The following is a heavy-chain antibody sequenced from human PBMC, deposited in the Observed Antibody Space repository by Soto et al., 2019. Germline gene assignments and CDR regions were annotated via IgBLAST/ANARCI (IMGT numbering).Heavy chain of an antibody. CDR1: GFTFSSYG. CDR3: ARDLIDGDYRRQRYYGMDV. CDR2: IWYDGSNK. J-gene: IGHJ6*02. V-gene: IGHV3-33*01. D-gene: IGHD4-17*01. Sequence: QVQLVESGGGVVQPGRSLRLSCAASGFTFSSYGMHWVRQAPGKGLEWVAVIWYDGSNKYYADSVKGRFTISRDNSKNTLYLQMNSLRAEDTAVYYCARDLIDGDYRRQRYYGMDVWGQGTTVTVSS.